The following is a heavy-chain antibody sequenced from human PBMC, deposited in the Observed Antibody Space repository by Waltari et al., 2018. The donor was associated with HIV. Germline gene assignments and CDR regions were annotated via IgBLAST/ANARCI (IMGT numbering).Heavy chain of an antibody. CDR3: ARASSSWYDYYYGMDV. J-gene: IGHJ6*02. CDR1: GYTFTGYD. V-gene: IGHV1-2*02. Sequence: QVQLVQSGAEVKKPGASVKVSCKASGYTFTGYDMPWVRQAHAQGLEWMGWINPNSGGTNYAQKFQGRVTMTRDTSISTAYMELSRLRSDDTAVYYCARASSSWYDYYYGMDVWGQGTTVTVSS. D-gene: IGHD6-13*01. CDR2: INPNSGGT.